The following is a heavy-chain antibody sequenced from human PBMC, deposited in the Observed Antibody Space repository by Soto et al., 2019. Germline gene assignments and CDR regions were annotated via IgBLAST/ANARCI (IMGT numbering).Heavy chain of an antibody. Sequence: VGSLRLSCAASGFTFSSYEMNWVRQAPGKGLEWVSYISSTGSTIYYADSVKGRFTISRDNAKNSLYLQMNSLRAEDTAVYYCAREVVVVPAAMSPTDLDVWGQGTTVTVSS. CDR2: ISSTGSTI. D-gene: IGHD2-2*01. V-gene: IGHV3-48*03. CDR1: GFTFSSYE. CDR3: AREVVVVPAAMSPTDLDV. J-gene: IGHJ6*02.